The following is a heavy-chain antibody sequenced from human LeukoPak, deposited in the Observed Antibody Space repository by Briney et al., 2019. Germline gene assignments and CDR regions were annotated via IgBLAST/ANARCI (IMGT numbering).Heavy chain of an antibody. V-gene: IGHV1-8*01. CDR3: ARGTRIGYSVVVPAARRWFDT. CDR1: GYTFTSYD. D-gene: IGHD2-2*01. CDR2: MNPNSGNT. J-gene: IGHJ5*02. Sequence: GASVKVSCKASGYTFTSYDINWLRQATGQGLEWMGWMNPNSGNTGYAQKFQGRVTMTRNTSISTAYMELSSLRSEDTAVYYCARGTRIGYSVVVPAARRWFDTWVQRTLVTVSS.